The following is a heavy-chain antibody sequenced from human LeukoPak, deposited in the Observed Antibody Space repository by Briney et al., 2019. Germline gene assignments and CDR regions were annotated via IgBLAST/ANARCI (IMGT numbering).Heavy chain of an antibody. CDR2: IKQDGSEK. CDR1: GFTFSSYW. Sequence: GGSLRLSCAASGFTFSSYWMSWVRQAPGKGLEWVANIKQDGSEKYYVDSVKDRFTISRDNTKNSLYLQMNSLRAEDTAVYYCARLKQWLVRDYYYYGMDVWGQGTTVTVSS. D-gene: IGHD6-19*01. CDR3: ARLKQWLVRDYYYYGMDV. V-gene: IGHV3-7*01. J-gene: IGHJ6*02.